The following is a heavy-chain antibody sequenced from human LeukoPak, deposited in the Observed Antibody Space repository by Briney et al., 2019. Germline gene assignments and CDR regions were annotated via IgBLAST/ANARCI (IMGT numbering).Heavy chain of an antibody. J-gene: IGHJ6*03. D-gene: IGHD2-15*01. CDR3: VRDSGLQGDYYYYMDV. CDR2: LSGSGYDT. Sequence: GGSLRLSCAASGFTFSSYAMNWVRQAPGKGLEWVSSLSGSGYDTYYADSVKGRFTISRDNSKNTLYLQMNSLRAEDTAVFYCVRDSGLQGDYYYYMDVWGKGTTVTVSS. V-gene: IGHV3-23*01. CDR1: GFTFSSYA.